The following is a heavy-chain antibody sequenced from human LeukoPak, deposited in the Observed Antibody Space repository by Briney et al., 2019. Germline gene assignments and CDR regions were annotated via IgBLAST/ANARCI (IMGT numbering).Heavy chain of an antibody. V-gene: IGHV5-51*01. Sequence: GASLQISCKGSGYSFTSYWIGWVRQMPGKGLEWMGIIYPGDSDTRYSPSFQGQVTISADKSISTAYLQWSSLKASDTAMYYCARHASITMVRGEIDYWGQGTLVTVPS. CDR2: IYPGDSDT. D-gene: IGHD3-10*01. CDR1: GYSFTSYW. CDR3: ARHASITMVRGEIDY. J-gene: IGHJ4*02.